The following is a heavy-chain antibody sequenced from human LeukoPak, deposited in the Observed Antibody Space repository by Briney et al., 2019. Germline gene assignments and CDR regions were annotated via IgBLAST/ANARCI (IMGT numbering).Heavy chain of an antibody. D-gene: IGHD5-12*01. Sequence: QPGGSLRLSCAASGFAFSTYAMSWVRQSPGKGLEWLSYITRSSSPIYYADSVKGRFTTSRDNAKNSLYLQMNSLRAEDTAVYYCARDNAGYDYWGQGTLVTVSS. CDR3: ARDNAGYDY. CDR1: GFAFSTYA. J-gene: IGHJ4*02. V-gene: IGHV3-48*01. CDR2: ITRSSSPI.